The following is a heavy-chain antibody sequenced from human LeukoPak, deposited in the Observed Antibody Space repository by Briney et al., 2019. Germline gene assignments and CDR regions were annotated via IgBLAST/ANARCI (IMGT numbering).Heavy chain of an antibody. CDR3: AGGTYYYDSGGYYYHNAFDI. Sequence: SETLSLTCTVSGGSISSNSYYWGWIRQPPGKGLEWIGSIYYSGSTYYKPSLKSRVTISVDTSKNQFSLKLSSVTAADTAVYYCAGGTYYYDSGGYYYHNAFDIWGQGTMVTVSS. J-gene: IGHJ3*02. CDR1: GGSISSNSYY. V-gene: IGHV4-39*07. CDR2: IYYSGST. D-gene: IGHD3-22*01.